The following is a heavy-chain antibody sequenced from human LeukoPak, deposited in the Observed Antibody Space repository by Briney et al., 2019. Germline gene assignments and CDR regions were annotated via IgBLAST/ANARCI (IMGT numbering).Heavy chain of an antibody. V-gene: IGHV3-23*01. D-gene: IGHD5-18*01. Sequence: GGSLRLSCAASGFTFSSYAMSWVRQAPGKGLAWVSSISGSGDSTYYADSVKGRFTISRANSKNTLYLQMNSLRAEDTALYFCAKAGGDTGMVTSYYYGMDVWGQGTTVTVSS. CDR2: ISGSGDST. CDR1: GFTFSSYA. J-gene: IGHJ6*02. CDR3: AKAGGDTGMVTSYYYGMDV.